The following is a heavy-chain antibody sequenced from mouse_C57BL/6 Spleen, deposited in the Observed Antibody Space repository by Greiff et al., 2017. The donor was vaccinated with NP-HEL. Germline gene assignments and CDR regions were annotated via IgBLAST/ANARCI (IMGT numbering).Heavy chain of an antibody. D-gene: IGHD2-1*01. J-gene: IGHJ1*03. CDR1: GFSLTSYG. V-gene: IGHV2-5*01. CDR2: IWRGGST. Sequence: QVQLQQSGPGLVQPSQSLSITCTVSGFSLTSYGVHWVRQSPGKGLEWLGVIWRGGSTDYNAAFMSRLSITKDNSKSQVFFKMNSLQADDTAIYYCAQIYYGNHGYFDVWGTGTTVTVSS. CDR3: AQIYYGNHGYFDV.